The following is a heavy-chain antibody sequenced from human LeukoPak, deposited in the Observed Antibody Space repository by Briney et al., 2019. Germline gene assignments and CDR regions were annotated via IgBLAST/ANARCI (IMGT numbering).Heavy chain of an antibody. CDR2: IKEDGSEK. CDR1: GSTFSSYW. D-gene: IGHD6-19*01. J-gene: IGHJ4*02. Sequence: GGSLRLSCAASGSTFSSYWMTWVRQAPGKGLEWVANIKEDGSEKYYVDSVKGRFTISRDNAKNSLYLQMNSLRAEDTAVYYCARDRGWLVFDYWGQGTLVTVSS. V-gene: IGHV3-7*03. CDR3: ARDRGWLVFDY.